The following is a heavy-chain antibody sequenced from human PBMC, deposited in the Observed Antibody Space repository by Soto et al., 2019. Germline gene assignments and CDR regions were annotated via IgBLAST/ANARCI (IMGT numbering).Heavy chain of an antibody. CDR1: GFTFTDYH. CDR2: ISETGSHT. CDR3: ARSLRATSTLTF. J-gene: IGHJ4*02. D-gene: IGHD2-15*01. Sequence: GGSLRLSCEASGFTFTDYHMSWIRQAPGKGLEWVALISETGSHTAYAESVKGRFTISRDNARPSVFLQMNSLRSDDTAVYFCARSLRATSTLTFWGPGTQVTVYS. V-gene: IGHV3-11*06.